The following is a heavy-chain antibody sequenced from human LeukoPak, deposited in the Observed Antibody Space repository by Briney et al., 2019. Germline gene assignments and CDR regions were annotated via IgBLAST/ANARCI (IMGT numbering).Heavy chain of an antibody. CDR2: IYYSGST. D-gene: IGHD3-16*01. V-gene: IGHV4-59*08. CDR1: GGSISSYY. CDR3: ARHSGWGENWFDP. J-gene: IGHJ5*02. Sequence: SETLSLTCTVSGGSISSYYWSWIRQPPGKGLEWIGYIYYSGSTNYNPSLKSRVTISVDTSKNQFSLKLSSVTAADTAVYYCARHSGWGENWFDPWGQGTLVTVSS.